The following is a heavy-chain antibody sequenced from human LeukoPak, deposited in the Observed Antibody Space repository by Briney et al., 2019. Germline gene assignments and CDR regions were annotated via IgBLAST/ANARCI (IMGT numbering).Heavy chain of an antibody. D-gene: IGHD2-15*01. CDR1: GGTFTINA. V-gene: IGHV1-18*04. CDR3: ERGGCSCYCNGMEF. CDR2: FIPIVGTT. Sequence: ASVTVSFTASGGTFTINAISRDRQAHGQGIEWMGGFIPIVGTTNYAQNLQGRVTMTTDTSTSTAYKELRSLKSDDTAVYYGERGGCSCYCNGMEFWGQGTTITVSS. J-gene: IGHJ6*02.